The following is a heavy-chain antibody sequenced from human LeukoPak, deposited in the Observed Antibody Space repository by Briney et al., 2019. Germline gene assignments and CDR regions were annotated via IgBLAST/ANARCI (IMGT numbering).Heavy chain of an antibody. CDR3: ARKGGGSSTSCYACFDY. CDR1: GGSISSRSYY. V-gene: IGHV4-61*05. D-gene: IGHD2-2*01. CDR2: IYHSGST. Sequence: SETLSLTCTVSGGSISSRSYYWGWIRQPPGKGLEWIGEIYHSGSTNYNPSLKSRVTLSVDKSKNQFSLKLSSVTAADTTVYYCARKGGGSSTSCYACFDYWGQGTLVTVSS. J-gene: IGHJ4*02.